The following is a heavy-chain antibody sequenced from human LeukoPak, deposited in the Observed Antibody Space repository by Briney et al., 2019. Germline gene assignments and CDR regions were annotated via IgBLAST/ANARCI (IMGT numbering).Heavy chain of an antibody. CDR1: GASFSSFG. D-gene: IGHD2-21*01. J-gene: IGHJ4*02. CDR2: IIPIFGSP. CDR3: ATGVRAIPIYY. V-gene: IGHV1-69*05. Sequence: GASVKVSCKASGASFSSFGISWVGQAPGQGLEWMGGIIPIFGSPNYAQKFQGRLTITTDESTSTAYMELSSLRSDDTAVFYCATGVRAIPIYYWGQGTLVTVSS.